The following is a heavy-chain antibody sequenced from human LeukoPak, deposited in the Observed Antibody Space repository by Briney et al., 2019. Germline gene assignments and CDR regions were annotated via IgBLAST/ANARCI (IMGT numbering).Heavy chain of an antibody. CDR3: ARERIVVVGDAFDI. J-gene: IGHJ3*02. V-gene: IGHV3-21*01. D-gene: IGHD3-22*01. Sequence: GGSLRLSCAASGFTFSSYSMSWVRQAPGKGLEWVSSISSSSSYIYYADSVKGRFTISRDNAKNSLYLQMNSLRAEDTAVYYCARERIVVVGDAFDIWGQGTMVTVSS. CDR1: GFTFSSYS. CDR2: ISSSSSYI.